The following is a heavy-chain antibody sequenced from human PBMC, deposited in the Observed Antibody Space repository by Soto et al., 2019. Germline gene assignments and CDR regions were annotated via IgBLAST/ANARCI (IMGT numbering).Heavy chain of an antibody. CDR3: AKETSRGYYYVGVAFDI. D-gene: IGHD3-22*01. J-gene: IGHJ3*02. CDR1: GFTFSSYG. Sequence: PGGSLRLSCAASGFTFSSYGMHWVRQAPGKGLEWVAVISYDGSNKYYADSVKGRFTISRDNSKNTLYLQMNSLRAEDTAVYYCAKETSRGYYYVGVAFDIWGQGTMVTVSS. V-gene: IGHV3-30*18. CDR2: ISYDGSNK.